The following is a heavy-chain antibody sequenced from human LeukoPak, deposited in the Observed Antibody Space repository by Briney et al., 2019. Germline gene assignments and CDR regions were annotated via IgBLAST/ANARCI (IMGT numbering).Heavy chain of an antibody. Sequence: SETLSLTCTVSGGSLSSYYWSWIRQPPGKGLEWIGYIYYSGSTNYNPSLKSRVTISVDTSKNQFSLKLSSVTAADTAVYYCARGGEYYDFWSGWRYSYYFDYWGQGTLVTVSS. CDR2: IYYSGST. CDR1: GGSLSSYY. V-gene: IGHV4-59*01. J-gene: IGHJ4*02. D-gene: IGHD3-3*01. CDR3: ARGGEYYDFWSGWRYSYYFDY.